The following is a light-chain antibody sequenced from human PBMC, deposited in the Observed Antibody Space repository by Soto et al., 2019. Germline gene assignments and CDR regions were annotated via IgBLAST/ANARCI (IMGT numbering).Light chain of an antibody. CDR2: GAS. CDR3: QQYHNSPLFT. V-gene: IGKV3-20*01. J-gene: IGKJ3*01. Sequence: EIVLTQSPGTLSLSPGERATHSCRASQRISGNYLAWYQQKPGQAPRVLIYGASIRAPGIPDRFSGSGSGTDFSLTISRLEPEDFAAYYCQQYHNSPLFTFGPGTKVDIK. CDR1: QRISGNY.